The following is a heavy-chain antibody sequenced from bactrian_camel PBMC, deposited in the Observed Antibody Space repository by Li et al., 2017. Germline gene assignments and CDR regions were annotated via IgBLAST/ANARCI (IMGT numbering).Heavy chain of an antibody. CDR2: ISASAGST. CDR1: GFTFSSVG. Sequence: QLVESGGGLVQPGGSLKLSCAVSGFTFSSVGFSWVRQTPGKGLEWVSSISASAGSTYYADSVKGRFTISRDNAKNTANLQLNSLKTEDMAMYYCAGGPSYVWSTVPKIYDYNYWGQGTQVTVS. CDR3: AGGPSYVWSTVPKIYDYNY. D-gene: IGHD8*01. J-gene: IGHJ4*01. V-gene: IGHV3S40*01.